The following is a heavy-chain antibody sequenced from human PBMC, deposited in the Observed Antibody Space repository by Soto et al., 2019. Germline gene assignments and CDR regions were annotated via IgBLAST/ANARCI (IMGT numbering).Heavy chain of an antibody. CDR3: AADPYCGGDCYFDY. CDR1: GFTFFTSA. J-gene: IGHJ4*02. V-gene: IGHV1-58*01. Sequence: RASVKVSCKASGFTFFTSAVQWVRQARGQRLEWIGWIVVGSGNTNYAQKFQERVTITRDMSTNTAYMELSSLRSEDTAVYYCAADPYCGGDCYFDYWGQGTMVTVSS. D-gene: IGHD2-21*02. CDR2: IVVGSGNT.